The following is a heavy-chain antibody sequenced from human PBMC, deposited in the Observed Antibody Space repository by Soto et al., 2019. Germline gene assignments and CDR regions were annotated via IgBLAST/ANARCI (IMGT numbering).Heavy chain of an antibody. CDR2: ISSSGCI. D-gene: IGHD2-15*01. CDR3: ARDCSGGSCYPGMDV. CDR1: GFNFNSYT. V-gene: IGHV3-21*01. Sequence: PGESLKISCAASGFNFNSYTINWVRQAPGKRLEWLSSISSSGCIFSTDSVRGRFTISRDNAKNSVYLQINSLRAEDTAVYFCARDCSGGSCYPGMDVWGQGTTVTVSS. J-gene: IGHJ6*02.